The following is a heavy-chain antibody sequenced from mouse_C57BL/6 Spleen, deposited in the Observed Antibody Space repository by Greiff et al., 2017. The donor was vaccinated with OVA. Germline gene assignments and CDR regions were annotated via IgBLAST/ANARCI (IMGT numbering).Heavy chain of an antibody. CDR1: GFTFSSYA. V-gene: IGHV5-4*01. D-gene: IGHD1-1*01. CDR3: ARDEITVAHV. CDR2: ISDGGSYT. Sequence: DVKLVESGGGLVKPGGSLKLSCAASGFTFSSYAMSWVRQTPEKRLEWVATISDGGSYTYYPDNVKGRFTISRDNAKNNLYLQMSHLKSEDTAMYYCARDEITVAHVWGTGTTVTVSS. J-gene: IGHJ1*03.